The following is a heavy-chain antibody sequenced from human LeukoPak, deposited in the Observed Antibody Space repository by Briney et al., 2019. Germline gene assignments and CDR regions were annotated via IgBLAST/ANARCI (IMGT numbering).Heavy chain of an antibody. J-gene: IGHJ5*02. Sequence: SETLSLTCAVYGGSFSGYYWSWIRQPPGKGLEWIGEINHSGSTNYNPSLKSRVTISVDTSKNQFSLRLSSVTAADTAVYYCARGDGYCTNGVCYIVWFDPWGQGTLVTVSS. CDR1: GGSFSGYY. CDR3: ARGDGYCTNGVCYIVWFDP. V-gene: IGHV4-34*01. D-gene: IGHD2-8*01. CDR2: INHSGST.